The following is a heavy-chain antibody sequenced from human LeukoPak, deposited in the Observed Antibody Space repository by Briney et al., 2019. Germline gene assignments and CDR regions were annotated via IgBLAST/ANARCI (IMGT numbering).Heavy chain of an antibody. D-gene: IGHD3-3*01. CDR3: AREWSAFDY. Sequence: PSETLSLTCTVSGDPISSHSGYKWNWIRQAPGKGLEWIGYVYYSGTTSYNPSVNSRVTISVGTSKNQFSLKLTSVTAADTAVYYCAREWSAFDYWGQGTLVTVSS. CDR2: VYYSGTT. J-gene: IGHJ4*02. CDR1: GDPISSHSGYK. V-gene: IGHV4-61*08.